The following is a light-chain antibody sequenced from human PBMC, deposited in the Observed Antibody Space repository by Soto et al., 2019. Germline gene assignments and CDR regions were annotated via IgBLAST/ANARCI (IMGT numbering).Light chain of an antibody. CDR3: QQYNKGPWT. V-gene: IGKV3-15*01. J-gene: IGKJ1*01. CDR1: QSVSSD. Sequence: EIVMPPSPATLSVSPGERSTLSCRASQSVSSDLIWYQQKPGQAPRLFISGASTRATGIPARFSGSGSGTEFTLTISSLQSEDFELYYCQQYNKGPWTFGQGTEVDIK. CDR2: GAS.